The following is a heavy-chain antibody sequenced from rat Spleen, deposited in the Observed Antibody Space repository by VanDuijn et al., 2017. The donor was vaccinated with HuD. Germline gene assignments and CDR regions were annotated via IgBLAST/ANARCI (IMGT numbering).Heavy chain of an antibody. CDR1: GFTFSNYD. J-gene: IGHJ2*01. Sequence: EVQLVESGGGLVQPGRSLKLSCAASGFTFSNYDMAWVRQAPTKGLEWIASISTGGGNTYYRDSVKGRFTISRDNAKNTQYLQMDSLRSEDTATYYCARHLIHTMAPWYFDYWGQGVMVTVSS. V-gene: IGHV5S13*01. CDR2: ISTGGGNT. D-gene: IGHD1-9*01. CDR3: ARHLIHTMAPWYFDY.